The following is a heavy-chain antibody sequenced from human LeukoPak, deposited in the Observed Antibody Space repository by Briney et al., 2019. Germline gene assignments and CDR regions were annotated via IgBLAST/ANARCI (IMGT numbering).Heavy chain of an antibody. CDR2: MYYSGST. D-gene: IGHD6-6*01. CDR3: ARVDPDSSSTLEVFDY. CDR1: GGSISGYY. Sequence: PSETLSLTCSVSGGSISGYYWSWIRQPPGKGLEWIGDMYYSGSTNYNPSLKSRVTISVDTSKKQISLKLNSVTAADTAVYYCARVDPDSSSTLEVFDYWGQGTLVTVSS. J-gene: IGHJ4*02. V-gene: IGHV4-59*01.